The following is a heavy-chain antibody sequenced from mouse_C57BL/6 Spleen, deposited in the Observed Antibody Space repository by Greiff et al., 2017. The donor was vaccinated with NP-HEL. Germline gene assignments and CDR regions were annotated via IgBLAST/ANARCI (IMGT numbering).Heavy chain of an antibody. D-gene: IGHD1-1*01. V-gene: IGHV1-53*01. J-gene: IGHJ2*01. Sequence: VKLQQPGTELVKPGASVKLSCKASGYTFTSYWMHWVKQRPGQGLEWIGNINPSNGGTNYNEKFKSKATLTVDKSSSTAYMQLSSLTSEDSAVYYCARRDYYGSRDFDYWGQGTTLTVSS. CDR1: GYTFTSYW. CDR2: INPSNGGT. CDR3: ARRDYYGSRDFDY.